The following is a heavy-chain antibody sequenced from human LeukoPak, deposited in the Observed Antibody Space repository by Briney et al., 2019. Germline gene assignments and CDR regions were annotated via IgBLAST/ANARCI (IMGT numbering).Heavy chain of an antibody. Sequence: GGSLRLSCAASGFTFSSYSMNWVRQAPGKGLEWVSSISSSSSYIYYADSVKGRFTISRDNAKNSLYLQMNSLRAEDTAVYYCAKPVWYYYDSSGPFDYWGQGTPVTVSS. CDR3: AKPVWYYYDSSGPFDY. V-gene: IGHV3-21*04. J-gene: IGHJ4*02. D-gene: IGHD3-22*01. CDR2: ISSSSSYI. CDR1: GFTFSSYS.